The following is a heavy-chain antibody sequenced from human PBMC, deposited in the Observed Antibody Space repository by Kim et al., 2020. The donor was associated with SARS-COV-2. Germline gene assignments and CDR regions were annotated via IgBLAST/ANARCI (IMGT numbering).Heavy chain of an antibody. D-gene: IGHD3-9*01. J-gene: IGHJ2*01. V-gene: IGHV3-64D*06. Sequence: RFTISRDNSKNTLYLQMSSLRAEDTAVYYCVKEASHVLRYFDWLDWYFDLWGRGTLVTVSS. CDR3: VKEASHVLRYFDWLDWYFDL.